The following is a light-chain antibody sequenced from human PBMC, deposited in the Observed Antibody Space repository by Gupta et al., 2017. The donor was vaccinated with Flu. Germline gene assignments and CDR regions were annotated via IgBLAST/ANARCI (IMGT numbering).Light chain of an antibody. J-gene: IGKJ5*01. CDR2: DSF. CDR1: QDINRW. V-gene: IGKV1-12*01. CDR3: QQAYRFPIT. Sequence: DIQMTQSPSSVSASIGDRVTITCRASQDINRWLVWYQQKPGKAPKLLIYDSFRLQSGVPLRFSGSGSGKDFTLTIINLQPEDSATYVCQQAYRFPITFGQGTRLEIK.